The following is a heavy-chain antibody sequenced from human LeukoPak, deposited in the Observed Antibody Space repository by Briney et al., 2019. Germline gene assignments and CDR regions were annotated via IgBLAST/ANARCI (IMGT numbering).Heavy chain of an antibody. CDR2: IYRTGTT. CDR3: ARVAHNYDLLTGYYPYLDYFDF. D-gene: IGHD3-9*01. Sequence: SETLSLTCTVSGYSISNGYFWGWIRQPPGKGLEWIGNIYRTGTTFYNPSLQSRVSISVDTSKNTFSLKLKSVTAADTAVFYCARVAHNYDLLTGYYPYLDYFDFWGQGTLVTVSS. CDR1: GYSISNGYF. V-gene: IGHV4-38-2*02. J-gene: IGHJ4*02.